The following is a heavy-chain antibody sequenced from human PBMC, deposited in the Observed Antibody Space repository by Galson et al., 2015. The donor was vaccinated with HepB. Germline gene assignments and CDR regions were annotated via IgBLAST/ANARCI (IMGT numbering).Heavy chain of an antibody. D-gene: IGHD2-2*01. Sequence: SVKVSCKASGGTFSSYAISWVRQAPGQGLEWMGGSIPIFGTANYAQKFQGRVTIIADESTSTAYMELSSLRSDDTAVYYCASSCRSSSCYPHDALDIWGQGTMVTVSS. J-gene: IGHJ3*02. CDR3: ASSCRSSSCYPHDALDI. CDR2: SIPIFGTA. CDR1: GGTFSSYA. V-gene: IGHV1-69*13.